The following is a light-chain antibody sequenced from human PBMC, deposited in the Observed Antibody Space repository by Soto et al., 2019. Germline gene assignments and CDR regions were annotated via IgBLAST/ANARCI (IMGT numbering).Light chain of an antibody. J-gene: IGKJ2*01. CDR2: GAS. Sequence: EIVLTQSPGTLSLSPGERATLSCRASQSISSVYLAWYQQKPGQAPRHLIYGASSRATGLPDRFSGSGSETDFTLTISRLEPEDYAVYYCQHYGSSRSYTVGQGTNVELK. V-gene: IGKV3-20*01. CDR3: QHYGSSRSYT. CDR1: QSISSVY.